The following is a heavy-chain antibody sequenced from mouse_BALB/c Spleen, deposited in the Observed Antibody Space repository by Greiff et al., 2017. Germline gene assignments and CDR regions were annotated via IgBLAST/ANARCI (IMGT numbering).Heavy chain of an antibody. D-gene: IGHD2-2*01. CDR1: GFTFSDYY. V-gene: IGHV5-4*02. CDR2: ISDGGSYT. J-gene: IGHJ3*01. Sequence: EVKLVESGGGLVKPGGSLKLSCAASGFTFSDYYMYWVRQTPEKRLEWVATISDGGSYTYYPDSVKGRFTISRDNAKNNLYLQMSSLKSEDTAMYYCARDRIYYGYDETPAWFAYWGQGTLVTVSA. CDR3: ARDRIYYGYDETPAWFAY.